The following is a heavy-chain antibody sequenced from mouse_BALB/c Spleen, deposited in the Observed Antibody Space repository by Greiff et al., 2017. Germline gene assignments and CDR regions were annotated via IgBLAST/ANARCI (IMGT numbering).Heavy chain of an antibody. Sequence: VQLQQSGPELVRPGVSVKISCKGSSYTFTDYAMHWVKQSHAKSLEWIGVISTYYGNTNYNQKFKGKATMTVDKSSSTAYMELARLTSEDSAVYYCARSRYGGAMDYWGQGTSVTVSS. CDR2: ISTYYGNT. CDR1: SYTFTDYA. J-gene: IGHJ4*01. CDR3: ARSRYGGAMDY. V-gene: IGHV1-67*01. D-gene: IGHD2-10*02.